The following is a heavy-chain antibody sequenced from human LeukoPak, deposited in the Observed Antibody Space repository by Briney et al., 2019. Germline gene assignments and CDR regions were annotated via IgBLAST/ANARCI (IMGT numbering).Heavy chain of an antibody. CDR2: IRYDGSNK. CDR1: GFTFSNYC. CDR3: AKPPYYYDSSGRNGYFDY. D-gene: IGHD3-22*01. Sequence: HPGGSLRLSSAASGFTFSNYCMHCLRQPPGKRLEWVAFIRYDGSNKYYAHSVKGRFTISRDNSKNTLYLQMYSLRAEDTAVYYCAKPPYYYDSSGRNGYFDYWGQGTLVTVSS. J-gene: IGHJ4*02. V-gene: IGHV3-30*02.